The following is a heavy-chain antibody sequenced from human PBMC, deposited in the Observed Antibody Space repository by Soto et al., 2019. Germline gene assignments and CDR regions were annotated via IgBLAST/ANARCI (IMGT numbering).Heavy chain of an antibody. CDR3: ARDPGIVGSSFDY. Sequence: QVQLQESGPGLVKPSQTQSLTCPVSGGSISSGGYYWSWIRQHPGKGLEWIGYIYYSGSTYYNPSLKSRVTISVDTSKNQFSLKLSSVTAADTPVYYCARDPGIVGSSFDYWGQGTLVTVSS. CDR1: GGSISSGGYY. V-gene: IGHV4-31*03. CDR2: IYYSGST. D-gene: IGHD1-26*01. J-gene: IGHJ4*02.